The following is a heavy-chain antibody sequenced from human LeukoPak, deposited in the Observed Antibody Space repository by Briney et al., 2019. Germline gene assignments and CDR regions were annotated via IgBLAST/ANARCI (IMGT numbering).Heavy chain of an antibody. V-gene: IGHV4-59*01. J-gene: IGHJ4*02. CDR3: ARGEMATTVDY. CDR2: IYYSGST. CDR1: GGSISSYY. D-gene: IGHD5-24*01. Sequence: NSSETLSLTCTVSGGSISSYYWSWIRQPPGKGLEWIGYIYYSGSTNYNPSLKSRVTISVDTSKNQFSLKLSSVTAADTAVYYCARGEMATTVDYWGQGTLVTVSS.